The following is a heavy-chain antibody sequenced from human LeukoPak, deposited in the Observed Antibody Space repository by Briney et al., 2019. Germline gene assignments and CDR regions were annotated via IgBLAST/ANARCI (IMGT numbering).Heavy chain of an antibody. CDR3: ARVESSYWDS. CDR1: GFTFSSYG. CDR2: ISYDGSNK. V-gene: IGHV3-30*12. D-gene: IGHD2-15*01. J-gene: IGHJ4*02. Sequence: GGSLRLSCAASGFTFSSYGMHWVRQAPGKGLEWVAAISYDGSNKNYADSVKGRFTISRDNSKNTLYLQMNSLRAEDTAFYYCARVESSYWDSWGQGTLVTVSS.